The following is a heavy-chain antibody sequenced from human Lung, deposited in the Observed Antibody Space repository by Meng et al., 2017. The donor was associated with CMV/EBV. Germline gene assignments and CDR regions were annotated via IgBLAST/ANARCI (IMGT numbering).Heavy chain of an antibody. CDR3: SRGEGAIAVVPAANYYGMDV. J-gene: IGHJ6*02. CDR2: INQSGSP. CDR1: SGSFSGYN. Sequence: SETLSLSCAINSGSFSGYNWGWIRQPPGGAMEWVGEINQSGSPNYNSSLKSRVTMSIDKSEDQFPLKLSSVTAADTAVYYCSRGEGAIAVVPAANYYGMDVWGQGTTVTVSS. V-gene: IGHV4-34*01. D-gene: IGHD2-2*01.